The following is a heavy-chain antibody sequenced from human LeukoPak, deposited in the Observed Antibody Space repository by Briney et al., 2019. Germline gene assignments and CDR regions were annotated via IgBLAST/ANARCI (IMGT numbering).Heavy chain of an antibody. Sequence: SQTLSLTCTVSGGSISSGGYYWSWIRQHPGKGLEWIGYIYYSGSTYYNPSLKSRVTISVDTSKNQFSLKLSSVTAADTAVYYCARLNYGDYDFDYWGQGTLVTVSS. CDR1: GGSISSGGYY. V-gene: IGHV4-31*03. J-gene: IGHJ4*02. CDR2: IYYSGST. D-gene: IGHD4-17*01. CDR3: ARLNYGDYDFDY.